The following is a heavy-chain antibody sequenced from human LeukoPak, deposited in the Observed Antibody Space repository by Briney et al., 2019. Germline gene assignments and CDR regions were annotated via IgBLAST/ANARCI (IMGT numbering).Heavy chain of an antibody. CDR1: GFTLSNYW. V-gene: IGHV3-74*01. D-gene: IGHD2-21*02. CDR3: ARGGDPVKYYAEYFQY. Sequence: GGSLRFSCAASGFTLSNYWMHWVRHGPGKGLVWVSRIRSDGTSTSYADSVKGRFTISRDNAKNTLYLQTSSLRAEDTAVYYCARGGDPVKYYAEYFQYWGQGTLVTVSS. J-gene: IGHJ1*01. CDR2: IRSDGTST.